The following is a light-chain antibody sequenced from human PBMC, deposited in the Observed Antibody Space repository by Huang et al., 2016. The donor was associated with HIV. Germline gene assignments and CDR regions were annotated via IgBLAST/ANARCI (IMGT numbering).Light chain of an antibody. CDR3: QQYNDFRST. Sequence: ETVMTQSPVTLSVSPGDRACLSCRSSQIVSSHLAWYQQKPGQAPRLLIYAASTRATGVPARFSGSGAGTEFTLTISTLQSEDSAVYYCQQYNDFRSTFGPGTRVEIK. V-gene: IGKV3-15*01. CDR1: QIVSSH. J-gene: IGKJ3*01. CDR2: AAS.